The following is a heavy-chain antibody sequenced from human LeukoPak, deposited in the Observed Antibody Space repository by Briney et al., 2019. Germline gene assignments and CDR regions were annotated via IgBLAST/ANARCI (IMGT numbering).Heavy chain of an antibody. Sequence: GGSLRLSCAASGFTFSTYVMSWVRQAPGKGLEWASVISGSGSSTYYADSVKGRFTISRDNSKNTLYLQMNSLRAEDTAVYYCAKDSSGWTPFYWGQGTLVTVSS. CDR2: ISGSGSST. J-gene: IGHJ4*02. CDR3: AKDSSGWTPFY. V-gene: IGHV3-23*01. CDR1: GFTFSTYV. D-gene: IGHD6-19*01.